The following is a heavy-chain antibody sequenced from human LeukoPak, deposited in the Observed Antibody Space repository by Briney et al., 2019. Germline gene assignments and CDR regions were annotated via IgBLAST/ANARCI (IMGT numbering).Heavy chain of an antibody. J-gene: IGHJ4*02. CDR2: ISAYNGNT. Sequence: GASVKVSCKASGYIFTNYGISWVRQAPGQGLEWMGWISAYNGNTNYAQKLQGRVTMTTDTSTSTAYMELRSLRSDDTAVYYCAREGETAWAGAHADYWGQGTLVTVSS. CDR1: GYIFTNYG. D-gene: IGHD1-26*01. V-gene: IGHV1-18*01. CDR3: AREGETAWAGAHADY.